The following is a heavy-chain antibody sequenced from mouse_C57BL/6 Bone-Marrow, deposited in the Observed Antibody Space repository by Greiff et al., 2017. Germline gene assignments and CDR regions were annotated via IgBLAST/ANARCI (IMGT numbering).Heavy chain of an antibody. Sequence: EVQLQQSGGGLVQPGGSLKLSCAASGIDFSRYWMSWVRRAPGKGLEWIGEINPDSSTINYAPSLKDKFIISRDNAKNTLYLQMSKVRSEDTALYYCARGGYGRSRYAMDYWGQGTSVTVSS. V-gene: IGHV4-1*01. CDR2: INPDSSTI. CDR1: GIDFSRYW. J-gene: IGHJ4*01. CDR3: ARGGYGRSRYAMDY. D-gene: IGHD1-1*01.